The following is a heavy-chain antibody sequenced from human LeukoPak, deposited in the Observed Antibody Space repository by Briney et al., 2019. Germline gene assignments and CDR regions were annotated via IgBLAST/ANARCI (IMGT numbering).Heavy chain of an antibody. CDR3: ARDTLGEGEDANYAVYYFDY. Sequence: PSETLSLTCAVYGGSFSGYYWSWIRQPPGKGLEWVANIKQDGSEKYYVDSVKGRFTISRDNAKNSLYLQMNSLRAEDTAVYYCARDTLGEGEDANYAVYYFDYWGQGTPVTVSS. D-gene: IGHD4/OR15-4a*01. J-gene: IGHJ4*02. V-gene: IGHV3-7*01. CDR1: GGSFSGYY. CDR2: IKQDGSEK.